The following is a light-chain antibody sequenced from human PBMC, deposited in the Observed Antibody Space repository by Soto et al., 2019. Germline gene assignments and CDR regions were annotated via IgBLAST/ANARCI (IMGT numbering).Light chain of an antibody. J-gene: IGKJ1*01. Sequence: DIQMTQSLSSLSASVGDRVTITCRASQGIRTDLGWYQQKPGKAPKRLIYAASSLQSGVPSRFSGSGSGTEFTLTISSQQSEDFAVYSCQQYNDWPRTFGQGTKVDI. CDR2: AAS. V-gene: IGKV1-17*01. CDR1: QGIRTD. CDR3: QQYNDWPRT.